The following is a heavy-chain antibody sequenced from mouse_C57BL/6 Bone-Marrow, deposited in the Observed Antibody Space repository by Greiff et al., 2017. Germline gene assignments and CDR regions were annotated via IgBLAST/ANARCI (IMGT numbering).Heavy chain of an antibody. CDR3: ARQGDGYPDY. J-gene: IGHJ2*01. Sequence: EVQGVESGGGLVQPGGSLKLSCAASGFTFSDYYMYWVRQTPEKRLEWVAYISNGGGSAYDPDTVKGRFTLSRDNAKNTHYLQMSRLKAEDTAMYYCARQGDGYPDYWGQGTTLTVSS. V-gene: IGHV5-12*01. CDR1: GFTFSDYY. CDR2: ISNGGGSA. D-gene: IGHD2-3*01.